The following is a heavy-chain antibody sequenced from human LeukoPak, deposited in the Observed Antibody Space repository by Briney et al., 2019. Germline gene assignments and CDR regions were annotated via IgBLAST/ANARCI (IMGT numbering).Heavy chain of an antibody. J-gene: IGHJ6*02. CDR2: INPSGGST. Sequence: VASVKVSCKASGYTFTSYYMHWVRQAPGQGLEWMGIINPSGGSTSYAQKFQGRVTMTRDTSTSTVYMELSSLRSEDTAVYYCARDREVGSYYYYGMDVWGQGTTVTVSS. CDR1: GYTFTSYY. D-gene: IGHD3-10*01. V-gene: IGHV1-46*01. CDR3: ARDREVGSYYYYGMDV.